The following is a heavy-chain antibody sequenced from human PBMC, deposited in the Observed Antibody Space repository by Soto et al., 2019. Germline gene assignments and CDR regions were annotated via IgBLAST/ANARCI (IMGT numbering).Heavy chain of an antibody. D-gene: IGHD5-18*01. J-gene: IGHJ6*02. CDR2: ISGHNGQT. Sequence: QVQRVQSGPEVKKPGASVKVSCKASAYTFNTYGISWVRRAPGQGLEWMGWISGHNGQTNYAQKFRGRVTITTDTSTSTAYMELRSLRSDDTAIYYGARDGRKQLWVEGRNAMDVWGQGTTVTVSS. CDR1: AYTFNTYG. V-gene: IGHV1-18*01. CDR3: ARDGRKQLWVEGRNAMDV.